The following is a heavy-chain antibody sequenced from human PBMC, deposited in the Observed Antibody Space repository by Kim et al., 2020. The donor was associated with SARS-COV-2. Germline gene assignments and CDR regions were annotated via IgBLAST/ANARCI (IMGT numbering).Heavy chain of an antibody. CDR2: ISSSSSYI. CDR3: ARPLTVYYYYYMDV. V-gene: IGHV3-21*01. D-gene: IGHD7-27*01. CDR1: GFTFSSYS. Sequence: GGSLRLSCAASGFTFSSYSMNWVRQAPGKGLEWVSSISSSSSYIYYADSVKGRFTISRDNAKNSLYLQMNSLRAEDTAVYYCARPLTVYYYYYMDVWGKGTTVTVSS. J-gene: IGHJ6*03.